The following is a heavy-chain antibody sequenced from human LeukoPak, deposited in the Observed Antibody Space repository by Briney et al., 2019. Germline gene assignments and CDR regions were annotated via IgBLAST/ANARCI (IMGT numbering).Heavy chain of an antibody. CDR3: ARAVPEYSGYDFEGDY. Sequence: GGSLRLSCAASGFTFSSYWMRWVRQAPGKGLVWVSRINSDGNNTNYADSVKSRFTISKDNAKNTLYLQMNSLRAEDTAVYYCARAVPEYSGYDFEGDYWGQGTLVTVSS. J-gene: IGHJ4*02. D-gene: IGHD5-12*01. CDR2: INSDGNNT. V-gene: IGHV3-74*01. CDR1: GFTFSSYW.